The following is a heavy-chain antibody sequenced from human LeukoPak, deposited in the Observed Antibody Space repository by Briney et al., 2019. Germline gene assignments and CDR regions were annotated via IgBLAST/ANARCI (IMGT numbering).Heavy chain of an antibody. D-gene: IGHD4/OR15-4a*01. CDR1: GFTFSTYV. V-gene: IGHV3-33*01. CDR3: ARASGAYPSDFDY. Sequence: PGGSLRLSCAASGFTFSTYVMHWVRQAPGKGLERVAIIWYDGSNKYYADSVKGRFTISRDNSKNTLYLQMNSLRAEDTAVYYCARASGAYPSDFDYWGQGTLVTVSS. J-gene: IGHJ4*02. CDR2: IWYDGSNK.